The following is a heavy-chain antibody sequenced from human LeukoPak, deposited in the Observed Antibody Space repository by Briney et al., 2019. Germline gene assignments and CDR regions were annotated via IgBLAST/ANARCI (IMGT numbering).Heavy chain of an antibody. D-gene: IGHD2-15*01. V-gene: IGHV1-69*04. CDR3: ARDNSCSGGSCYGPNPYYYGMDV. CDR1: GGTFSSYA. CDR2: IVPILGIA. J-gene: IGHJ6*02. Sequence: GASVKVSCKASGGTFSSYAISWVRQAPGQGLEWMGRIVPILGIANYAQKFQGRVTITADESTSTAYMELSSLRSEDTAVYYCARDNSCSGGSCYGPNPYYYGMDVWGQGTTVTVSS.